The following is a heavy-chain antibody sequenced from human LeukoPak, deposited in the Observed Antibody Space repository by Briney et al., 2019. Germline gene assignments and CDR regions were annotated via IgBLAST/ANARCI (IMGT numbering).Heavy chain of an antibody. CDR1: GGLISSSNW. D-gene: IGHD6-6*01. CDR2: IYHSRRT. V-gene: IGHV4-4*02. CDR3: ARSSRSIAARGVYYYYMDV. J-gene: IGHJ6*03. Sequence: SETLSLTCAVSGGLISSSNWWSWVRQPPGKGLEWIGEIYHSRRTNYNPSLKSRVIPSAHKSKNQFSLKLTSVTAADTAVYYCARSSRSIAARGVYYYYMDVWGKGTTVTVPS.